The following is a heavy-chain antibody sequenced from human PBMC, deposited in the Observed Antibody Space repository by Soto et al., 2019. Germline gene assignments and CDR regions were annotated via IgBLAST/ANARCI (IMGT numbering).Heavy chain of an antibody. CDR1: GGSISSSSYY. J-gene: IGHJ4*02. CDR3: ASTIVVVVAATVGPIFDY. V-gene: IGHV4-39*01. D-gene: IGHD2-15*01. CDR2: IYYSGST. Sequence: SETLSLTCTVSGGSISSSSYYWGWIRQPPGKGLEWIGSIYYSGSTSYNPSLKSRVTITVDTSKNQFSLKLSSVTAADTAVYYCASTIVVVVAATVGPIFDYWGQGTLVTVSS.